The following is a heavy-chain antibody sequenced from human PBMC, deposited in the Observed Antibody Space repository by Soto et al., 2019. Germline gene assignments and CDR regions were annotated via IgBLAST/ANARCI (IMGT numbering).Heavy chain of an antibody. CDR2: IIPGLDVS. CDR3: ARSTAELVRGGYYYYAMDG. D-gene: IGHD6-13*01. V-gene: IGHV1-69*02. Sequence: QVQLVQSGAEVKKPGSSVKVSCKASGGTFSTYTFSWVQQAPGQGLDWMGRIIPGLDVSNYAQKFQGRVTITADKSTTTAYMELSSLRSEDTAVYYCARSTAELVRGGYYYYAMDGWGQGTTVTVSS. J-gene: IGHJ6*02. CDR1: GGTFSTYT.